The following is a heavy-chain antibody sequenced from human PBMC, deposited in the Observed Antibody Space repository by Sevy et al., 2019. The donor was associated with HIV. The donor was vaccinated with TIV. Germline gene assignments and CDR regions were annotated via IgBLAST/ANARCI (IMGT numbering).Heavy chain of an antibody. Sequence: SETLSLTCSVSGGSISSSSYYWGWIRQPPGKGMEWIGSIYYSGRTYYNPSLKSRVTISVDTSKNQFSLKLSSVTAADTAVYYCARHAHITMIVTWCQGTLVTVSS. CDR3: ARHAHITMIVT. CDR2: IYYSGRT. J-gene: IGHJ5*02. D-gene: IGHD3-22*01. CDR1: GGSISSSSYY. V-gene: IGHV4-39*01.